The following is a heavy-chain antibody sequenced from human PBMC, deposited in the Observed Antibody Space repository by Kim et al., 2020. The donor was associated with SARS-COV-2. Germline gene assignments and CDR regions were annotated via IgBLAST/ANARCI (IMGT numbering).Heavy chain of an antibody. CDR3: ASFDTGY. Sequence: GGSLRLSCAASGFTVSSNHMSWVRQAPGKGLDWFSVIYAGGNTNHADSVKGRFTISRDNSKNTLYLQMNSLRAEDTAVYYCASFDTGYWGQGTLVTVSS. V-gene: IGHV3-53*01. CDR2: IYAGGNT. CDR1: GFTVSSNH. J-gene: IGHJ4*02.